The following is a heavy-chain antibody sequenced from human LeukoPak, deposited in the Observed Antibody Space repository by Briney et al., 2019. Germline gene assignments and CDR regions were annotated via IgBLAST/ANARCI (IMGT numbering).Heavy chain of an antibody. Sequence: SETLSLTCTVSGGSISSNNYYWGWIRQPPEKGLEWIGSIYYSGSTYYNPSHESRVTISVDTSKNQFSLKLTSVTAADTAVYYCARSFDSRGYYYYGMDVWGQGTTVTVSS. V-gene: IGHV4-39*01. CDR1: GGSISSNNYY. D-gene: IGHD3-22*01. CDR3: ARSFDSRGYYYYGMDV. J-gene: IGHJ6*02. CDR2: IYYSGST.